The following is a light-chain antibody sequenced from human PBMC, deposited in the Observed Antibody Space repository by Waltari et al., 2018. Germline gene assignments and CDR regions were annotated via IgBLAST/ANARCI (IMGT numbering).Light chain of an antibody. J-gene: IGLJ1*01. CDR3: CSYAGSSTHV. CDR1: SRDLGYYHS. Sequence: QSALTQPASVSGSPGQSITISCTGPSRDLGYYHSVSWYQQYPGKAPKLIMYDVSKRPSGISNRFSGSKSDNKASLTISGLQAEDEADYYCCSYAGSSTHVFGIGTKVTVL. V-gene: IGLV2-23*02. CDR2: DVS.